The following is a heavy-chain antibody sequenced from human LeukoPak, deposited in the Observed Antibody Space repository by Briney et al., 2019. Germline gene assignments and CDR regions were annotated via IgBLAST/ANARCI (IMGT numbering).Heavy chain of an antibody. Sequence: ASVKVSCKASGYTFTSYDINWVRQATGQGLEWMGWMNPNSGNTGYAQKFQGRVTITRNTSISTAYMELSSLRSEDTAVYYRARGKRNCSSTSCSYYFDYWGQGTLVTVSS. V-gene: IGHV1-8*03. CDR2: MNPNSGNT. CDR1: GYTFTSYD. D-gene: IGHD2-2*01. CDR3: ARGKRNCSSTSCSYYFDY. J-gene: IGHJ4*02.